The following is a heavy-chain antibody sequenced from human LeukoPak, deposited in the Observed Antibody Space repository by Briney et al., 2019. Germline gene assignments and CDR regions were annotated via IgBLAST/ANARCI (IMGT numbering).Heavy chain of an antibody. V-gene: IGHV5-51*01. D-gene: IGHD3-10*01. CDR3: ARGIYGSGSYYNVFGWFDP. J-gene: IGHJ5*02. CDR2: IYPGDSDT. Sequence: GESLKISCKGSGYSFTSYWIGWVRQMPGKGLEWMGIIYPGDSDTRYSPSFQGQVTISADKSISTAYLQRSSLKASDTAMYYCARGIYGSGSYYNVFGWFDPWGQGTLVTVSS. CDR1: GYSFTSYW.